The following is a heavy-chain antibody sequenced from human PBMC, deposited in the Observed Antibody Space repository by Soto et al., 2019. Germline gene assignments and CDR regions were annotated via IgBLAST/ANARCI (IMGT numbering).Heavy chain of an antibody. D-gene: IGHD2-2*02. V-gene: IGHV1-18*01. J-gene: IGHJ6*02. Sequence: ASVKVSCKASGYTFTSYGISWVRQAPGQGLEWMGWISAYNGNTNYAQKLQGRVTMTTDTSTSTAYMELRSLRSDDTAVYYCARDFSGGGFNSIPPDYYYGMDVWGQGTTVTVSS. CDR2: ISAYNGNT. CDR1: GYTFTSYG. CDR3: ARDFSGGGFNSIPPDYYYGMDV.